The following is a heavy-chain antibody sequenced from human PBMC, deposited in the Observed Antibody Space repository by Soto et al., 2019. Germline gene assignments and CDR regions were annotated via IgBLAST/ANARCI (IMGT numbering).Heavy chain of an antibody. CDR1: GGTFSSYT. CDR3: ARDRAATYYYDSSGYYDY. CDR2: IIPIPGMA. D-gene: IGHD3-22*01. Sequence: QVQLVQSGAEVKKPGSSVKVSCKASGGTFSSYTISWVRQAPGQGLEWMGRIIPIPGMANYAQKFQGRVTITADKSTSTVYMELSSLRSEDTAVYYCARDRAATYYYDSSGYYDYWGQGTLVTVSS. J-gene: IGHJ4*02. V-gene: IGHV1-69*08.